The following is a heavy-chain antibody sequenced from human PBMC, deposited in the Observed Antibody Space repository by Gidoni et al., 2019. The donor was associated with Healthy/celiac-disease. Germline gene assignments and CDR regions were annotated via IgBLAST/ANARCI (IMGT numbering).Heavy chain of an antibody. CDR3: ARNLRNYYDSSGYYYFDY. CDR1: GGTFSSYA. V-gene: IGHV1-69*01. CDR2: IIPIFGTA. J-gene: IGHJ4*02. Sequence: QVQLVQSGAEVKKPGSSVKVSCKASGGTFSSYAISGVRQAPGQGLEWMGGIIPIFGTANYAQKFQGRVTITADESTSTAYMELSSLRSEDTAVYYCARNLRNYYDSSGYYYFDYWGQGTLVTVSS. D-gene: IGHD3-22*01.